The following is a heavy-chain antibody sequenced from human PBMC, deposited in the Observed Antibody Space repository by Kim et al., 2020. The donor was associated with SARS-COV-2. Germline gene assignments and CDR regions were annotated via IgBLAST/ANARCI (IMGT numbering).Heavy chain of an antibody. CDR3: ARDGIGAIVATSYYYYGMDV. J-gene: IGHJ6*02. Sequence: RFTISRDNAKNSLYLQMNSLGAEDTAVYYCARDGIGAIVATSYYYYGMDVWGQGTTVTVSS. V-gene: IGHV3-11*06. D-gene: IGHD5-12*01.